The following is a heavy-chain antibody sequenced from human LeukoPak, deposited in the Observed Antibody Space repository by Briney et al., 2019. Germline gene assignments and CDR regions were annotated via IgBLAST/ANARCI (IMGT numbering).Heavy chain of an antibody. CDR3: ARAIVVIPAAAPFDY. CDR1: GFTFGSYS. J-gene: IGHJ4*02. V-gene: IGHV3-48*01. Sequence: PGGSLRLSCAASGFTFGSYSMNWVRQAPGKGLEWVSYISSSSSTIYYADSVKGRFTISRDNAKNSLYLQMDSLRAEDTAVYYCARAIVVIPAAAPFDYWGQGTLVTVSS. CDR2: ISSSSSTI. D-gene: IGHD2-2*01.